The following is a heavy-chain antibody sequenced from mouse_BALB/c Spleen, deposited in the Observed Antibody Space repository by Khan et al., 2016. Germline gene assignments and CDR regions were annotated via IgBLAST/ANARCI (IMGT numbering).Heavy chain of an antibody. CDR2: IYPGDGDT. CDR1: GYTFTNYC. J-gene: IGHJ2*01. CDR3: ARSKISGYFDY. V-gene: IGHV1-87*01. D-gene: IGHD2-4*01. Sequence: VQLQESGAELARPGASVKLSCKASGYTFTNYCMQWVKQRPGQGLEWIGAIYPGDGDTRYTQKLKAKATFTPDESSSTASLQLNSLASEDSAVYYCARSKISGYFDYWGQGTTLTVSS.